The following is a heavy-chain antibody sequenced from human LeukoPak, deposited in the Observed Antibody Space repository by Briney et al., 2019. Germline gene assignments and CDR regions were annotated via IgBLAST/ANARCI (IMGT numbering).Heavy chain of an antibody. D-gene: IGHD1-26*01. CDR3: AREKGSYYYFDY. Sequence: GGSLRLSCAASGFTFSSYGMHWVRQAPDKGLEWVAVIWYDGSNKYYADSVKGRFTISRDNSKNTLYLQMNSLRAEDTAVYYCAREKGSYYYFDYWGQGTLVTVSS. V-gene: IGHV3-33*01. CDR2: IWYDGSNK. J-gene: IGHJ4*02. CDR1: GFTFSSYG.